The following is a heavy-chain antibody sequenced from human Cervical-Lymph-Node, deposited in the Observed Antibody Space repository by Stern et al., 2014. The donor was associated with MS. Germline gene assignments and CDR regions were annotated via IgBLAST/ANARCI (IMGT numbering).Heavy chain of an antibody. V-gene: IGHV2-5*02. CDR3: ARHDYGARHDDGEVRGTNYFDY. CDR1: GFSLSTSGVG. Sequence: QVTLKESGPTLVKPTQTLTLTCSFSGFSLSTSGVGVGWIRQPPGRALEWLALIHWDDDKRYSPSLKSRLTITKDPPKNQVVLKMTNMDPVDTATYYGARHDYGARHDDGEVRGTNYFDYWGQGTLVTVSS. D-gene: IGHD4-17*01. J-gene: IGHJ4*02. CDR2: IHWDDDK.